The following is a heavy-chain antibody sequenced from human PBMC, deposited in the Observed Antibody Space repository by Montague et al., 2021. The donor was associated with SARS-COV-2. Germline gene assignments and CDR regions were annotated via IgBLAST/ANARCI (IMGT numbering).Heavy chain of an antibody. J-gene: IGHJ1*01. CDR2: IAYSGNS. V-gene: IGHV4-61*01. CDR3: ARIVYESVVYDYTYPD. D-gene: IGHD4-11*01. Sequence: SETLSLTCTVSGASVRSGNSYWIWIRQPPGNELEWIVYIAYSGNSNYSASLKSRVTISVATYKNQLYLKVISATAADTAVYYCARIVYESVVYDYTYPDWGRGTLVTVSS. CDR1: GASVRSGNSY.